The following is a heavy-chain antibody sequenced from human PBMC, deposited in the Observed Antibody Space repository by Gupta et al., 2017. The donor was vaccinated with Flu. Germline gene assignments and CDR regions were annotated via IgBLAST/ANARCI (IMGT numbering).Heavy chain of an antibody. CDR2: ISSSSSYI. V-gene: IGHV3-21*01. CDR3: TRAWDCSGGSCYSDY. J-gene: IGHJ4*02. Sequence: QAPGKGLEWVSSISSSSSYIYYADSVRGRFTSSRDNSENSLYLQMNSLRAEDTAVYYCTRAWDCSGGSCYSDYWGQGVLVTVSS. D-gene: IGHD2-15*01.